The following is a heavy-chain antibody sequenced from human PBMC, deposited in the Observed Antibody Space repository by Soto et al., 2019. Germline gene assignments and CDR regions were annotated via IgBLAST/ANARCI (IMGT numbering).Heavy chain of an antibody. CDR1: GGSFSGYY. D-gene: IGHD3-16*02. J-gene: IGHJ4*02. CDR2: INHSGST. Sequence: KPSETLSLTCAVYGGSFSGYYWSWIRQPPGEGLEWIGEINHSGSTNYNPSLKSRVTISVDTSKNQFSLKLSSVTAADTAVYYCARGGDYVWGSYRPYFDYWGQGTLVTVSS. V-gene: IGHV4-34*01. CDR3: ARGGDYVWGSYRPYFDY.